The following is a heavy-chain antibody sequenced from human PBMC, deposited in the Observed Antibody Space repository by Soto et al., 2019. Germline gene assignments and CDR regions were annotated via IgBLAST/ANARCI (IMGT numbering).Heavy chain of an antibody. Sequence: SETLSLTCTFSGGSISNYYWSWIRQSPGKGLEWIGYIYSSGSTHYNPSLQNRVTISIDTSKNQVSLKVNSVTAADTAVYYCARDHPHSYGVYYFDYWGQGTPVTVSS. CDR3: ARDHPHSYGVYYFDY. CDR1: GGSISNYY. V-gene: IGHV4-59*01. D-gene: IGHD5-18*01. J-gene: IGHJ4*02. CDR2: IYSSGST.